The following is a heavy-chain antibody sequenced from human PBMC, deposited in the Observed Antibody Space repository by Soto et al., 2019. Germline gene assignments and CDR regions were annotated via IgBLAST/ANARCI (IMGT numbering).Heavy chain of an antibody. V-gene: IGHV1-69*13. D-gene: IGHD3-10*01. Sequence: SVKVSCKASGGTFSSYAISWVRQAPGQGLEWMGGIIPIFGTANYAQKFQGRVTITADESTSTAYMELSSLRSEDTAVYYCASHYYGSGSYYNSDYWGQGTLVTVSS. CDR2: IIPIFGTA. J-gene: IGHJ4*02. CDR1: GGTFSSYA. CDR3: ASHYYGSGSYYNSDY.